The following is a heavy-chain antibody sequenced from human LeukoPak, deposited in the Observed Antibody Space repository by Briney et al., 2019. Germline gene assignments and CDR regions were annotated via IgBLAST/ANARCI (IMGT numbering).Heavy chain of an antibody. CDR1: GYTFTGYY. CDR3: ARGSDDFWSGYSPSY. D-gene: IGHD3-3*01. J-gene: IGHJ4*02. Sequence: ASVKVSCKASGYTFTGYYMHWVRRAPGQGLEWMGWINPNSGGTNYAQEFQGRVTMTRDTSISTAYMELSRLRSDDTAVYYCARGSDDFWSGYSPSYWGQGTLVTVSS. V-gene: IGHV1-2*02. CDR2: INPNSGGT.